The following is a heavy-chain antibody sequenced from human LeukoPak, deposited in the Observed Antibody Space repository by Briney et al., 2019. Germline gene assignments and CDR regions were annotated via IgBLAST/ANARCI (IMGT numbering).Heavy chain of an antibody. Sequence: VASVKVSCKASGYTFTSYDINWVRQATGQGLEWMGWMNPNSGNTGYAQKFQGRVTITADESTSTAYMELGSLRSEDTAVYYCASRLPRGYWGQGTLVTVSS. D-gene: IGHD2-15*01. CDR2: MNPNSGNT. CDR1: GYTFTSYD. J-gene: IGHJ4*02. V-gene: IGHV1-8*01. CDR3: ASRLPRGY.